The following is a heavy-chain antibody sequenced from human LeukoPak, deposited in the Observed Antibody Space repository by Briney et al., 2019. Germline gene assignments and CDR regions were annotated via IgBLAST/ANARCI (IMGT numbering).Heavy chain of an antibody. CDR3: ARRAPYSYEWSTLDY. CDR2: IYYSGST. CDR1: GGSISSYY. J-gene: IGHJ4*02. D-gene: IGHD5-18*01. V-gene: IGHV4-59*08. Sequence: SETLSLTCTVSGGSISSYYWSWIRQPPGKGLGWIGYIYYSGSTNYTPSLTSRVTISVDTSKHQFSLKLSSGTAADTAVYYCARRAPYSYEWSTLDYWGQGTLVTVSS.